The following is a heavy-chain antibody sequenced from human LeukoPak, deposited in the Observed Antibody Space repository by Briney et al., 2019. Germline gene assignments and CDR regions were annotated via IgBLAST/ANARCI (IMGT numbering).Heavy chain of an antibody. Sequence: SETLSLTCTVSGGSISSSSYYWGWIRQPPGKGLEWIGSIYYSGSTYYNPSLKSRVTISVDTSKNQFSLKLSSVTAADTAVYYCARATAGYGDYFDYWGQGTLVTVSS. CDR1: GGSISSSSYY. CDR2: IYYSGST. J-gene: IGHJ4*02. V-gene: IGHV4-39*07. D-gene: IGHD4-17*01. CDR3: ARATAGYGDYFDY.